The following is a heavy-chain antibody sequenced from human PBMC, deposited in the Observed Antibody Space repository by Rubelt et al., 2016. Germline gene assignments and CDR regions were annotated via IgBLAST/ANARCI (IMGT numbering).Heavy chain of an antibody. Sequence: QLQLQESGPGLVKPSETLSLTCTVSCGSISRSTYYWGWIRQPPGKGLEWIGSVYYSGSTYYNPSLKSRVTISVDTSKNQFSLKLSSVTAADTAVYYCARGKITKRITMVRGVLFDYWGQGTLVTVSS. CDR1: CGSISRSTYY. J-gene: IGHJ4*02. CDR2: VYYSGST. V-gene: IGHV4-39*07. D-gene: IGHD3-10*01. CDR3: ARGKITKRITMVRGVLFDY.